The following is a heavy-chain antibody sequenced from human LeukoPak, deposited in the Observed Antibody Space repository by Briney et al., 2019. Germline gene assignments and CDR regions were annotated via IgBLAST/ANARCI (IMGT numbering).Heavy chain of an antibody. D-gene: IGHD2-15*01. CDR3: ARVVAVVVTGIFDV. V-gene: IGHV3-11*04. J-gene: IGHJ3*01. Sequence: GGSLRPSCAASGFIFENYYMSWIRQAPGKGPQWVSYISKADNTIYYADSVKGRFTVSRDNDKNLMYLQMNRLKDEDTAMYYCARVVAVVVTGIFDVWGQGTMVAVSS. CDR2: ISKADNTI. CDR1: GFIFENYY.